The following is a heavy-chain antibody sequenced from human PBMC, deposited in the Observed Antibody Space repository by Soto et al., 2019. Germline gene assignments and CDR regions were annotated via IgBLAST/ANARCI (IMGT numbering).Heavy chain of an antibody. V-gene: IGHV1-3*01. Sequence: GASVKVSCKASGYTFTSYAMHWVRQAPGQRLEWMGWINAGNSNTKYSQKFQGRVTITRDTSASTAYMELSSLRSEDTAVYYCARVTNDYWGQGTLVTVSS. CDR1: GYTFTSYA. J-gene: IGHJ4*02. CDR2: INAGNSNT. CDR3: ARVTNDY.